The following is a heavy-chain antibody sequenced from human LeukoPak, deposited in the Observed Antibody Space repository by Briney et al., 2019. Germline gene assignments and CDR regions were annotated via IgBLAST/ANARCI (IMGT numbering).Heavy chain of an antibody. V-gene: IGHV1-2*06. Sequence: GASVKVSCKASGYTSTDYYMHWVRQAPGQGLEWMGRINPNSGGTNYAQKFQGRVTMTRDTSISTAYMELSRLRSDDTAVYYCATYSSGRQEYFQHWGQGTLLTVSS. CDR1: GYTSTDYY. CDR2: INPNSGGT. J-gene: IGHJ1*01. CDR3: ATYSSGRQEYFQH. D-gene: IGHD6-19*01.